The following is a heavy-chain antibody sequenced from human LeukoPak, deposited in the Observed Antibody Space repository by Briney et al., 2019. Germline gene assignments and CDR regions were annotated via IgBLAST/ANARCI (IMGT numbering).Heavy chain of an antibody. J-gene: IGHJ4*02. CDR3: ARGSGIAVAGTCFDY. D-gene: IGHD6-19*01. Sequence: SQTLSLTCAISGDSVSSNSAAWNWIRQSPSRGLEWLGRTYYRSKWYNGYAVSVKSRITINPDTSKNQFSLQLNSVTPEDTAVYYCARGSGIAVAGTCFDYWGQGTLVTASS. CDR2: TYYRSKWYN. V-gene: IGHV6-1*01. CDR1: GDSVSSNSAA.